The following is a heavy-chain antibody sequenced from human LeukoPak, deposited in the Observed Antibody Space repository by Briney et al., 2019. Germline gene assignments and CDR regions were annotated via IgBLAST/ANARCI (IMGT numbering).Heavy chain of an antibody. D-gene: IGHD6-19*01. Sequence: GGSLRLSCAASGFTFSDYDMHWVRQAPGKGLEWVAVIWYDGTNKYYADSVEGRFTISRDNSKNTLYLQMNSLRAEDTAVYYCARTRYNSGGGDYWGRGTPVTVSP. CDR3: ARTRYNSGGGDY. J-gene: IGHJ4*02. CDR2: IWYDGTNK. V-gene: IGHV3-33*01. CDR1: GFTFSDYD.